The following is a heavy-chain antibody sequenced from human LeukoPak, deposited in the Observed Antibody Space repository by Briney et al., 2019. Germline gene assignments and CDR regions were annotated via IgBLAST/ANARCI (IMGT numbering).Heavy chain of an antibody. CDR1: GLTSSHNG. Sequence: GGSLRLSCAASGLTSSHNGNKGMSWGRDGAGKGLGWVSGRTTNGIKNYEDSVKGRFTISRENSNNTLYLHMDSLRAEDTAVYYCAKAPVWNYYYGLDVWGQGTTVTVSS. J-gene: IGHJ6*02. D-gene: IGHD2-21*01. V-gene: IGHV3-23*01. CDR2: RTTNGIK. CDR3: AKAPVWNYYYGLDV.